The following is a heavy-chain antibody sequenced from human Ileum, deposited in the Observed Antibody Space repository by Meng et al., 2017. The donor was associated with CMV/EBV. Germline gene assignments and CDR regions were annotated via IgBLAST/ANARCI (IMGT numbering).Heavy chain of an antibody. CDR3: ARKMGVYYFDY. J-gene: IGHJ4*02. Sequence: QVPLVESGSEVKKPGALVKVSCKASGYTLTGYYMHWVRQAPGQGLEWMGWVDPNSGGTNYAQKFQGRVTMTRDTSINTAYMELSRLRSDDTAVYYCARKMGVYYFDYWGQGTLVTVSS. CDR2: VDPNSGGT. CDR1: GYTLTGYY. D-gene: IGHD2-8*02. V-gene: IGHV1-2*02.